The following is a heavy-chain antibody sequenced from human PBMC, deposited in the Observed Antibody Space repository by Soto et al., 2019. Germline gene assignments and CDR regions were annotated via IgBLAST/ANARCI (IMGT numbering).Heavy chain of an antibody. D-gene: IGHD3-16*01. CDR1: GFTFSSYG. Sequence: QVQLVESGGGVVQPGRSLRLSCAASGFTFSSYGMHWVRQAPGKGLEWVAVIWYDGSNKYYADSVKGRFTISRDNSKNTLYLQMNSLRAEDTAVYYCAREGGGVLYYYYGMDVWGQGTTVTVSS. CDR2: IWYDGSNK. J-gene: IGHJ6*02. CDR3: AREGGGVLYYYYGMDV. V-gene: IGHV3-33*01.